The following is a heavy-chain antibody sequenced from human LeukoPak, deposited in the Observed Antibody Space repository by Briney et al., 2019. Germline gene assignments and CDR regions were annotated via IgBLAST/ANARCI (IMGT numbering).Heavy chain of an antibody. CDR1: GGSFSGYY. D-gene: IGHD6-19*01. CDR3: ARRPRARWLVSSGFDY. V-gene: IGHV4-34*01. Sequence: PSETLSLTCAVYGGSFSGYYWSWIRQPPGKGLEWIGEINHSGSTNYNPSLKSRVTISVDTSKNQFSLKPSSVTAADTAVYYCARRPRARWLVSSGFDYWGQGTLVTVSS. J-gene: IGHJ4*02. CDR2: INHSGST.